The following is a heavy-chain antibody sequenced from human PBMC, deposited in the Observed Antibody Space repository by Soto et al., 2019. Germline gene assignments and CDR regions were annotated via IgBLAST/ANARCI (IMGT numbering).Heavy chain of an antibody. V-gene: IGHV1-18*01. CDR1: GYTFTSYG. J-gene: IGHJ5*02. CDR3: ARDLDDIVVVTAATYGWFDP. Sequence: QVQLVQSGAEVKKPGASVKVSCKASGYTFTSYGISWVRQAPGQGLEWMGWISAYNGNTNYAKKLQGRVTMTTDTSTSTAYMELRSLRSDDTAVYYCARDLDDIVVVTAATYGWFDPWGQGTLVTVSS. CDR2: ISAYNGNT. D-gene: IGHD2-2*01.